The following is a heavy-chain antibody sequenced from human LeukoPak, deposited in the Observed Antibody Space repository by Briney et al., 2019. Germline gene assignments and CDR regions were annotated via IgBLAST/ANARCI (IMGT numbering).Heavy chain of an antibody. V-gene: IGHV4-59*11. Sequence: SETLSLTCTVSGGSISSHYWSWIRQPPGKGLEWIGYIYYSGSTNYNPSLKSRVTISVDTSKNQFSLKLSSVTAADTAVYYCAREGIAAAGTKRILDYWGQGTLVTVSS. CDR2: IYYSGST. J-gene: IGHJ4*02. CDR3: AREGIAAAGTKRILDY. CDR1: GGSISSHY. D-gene: IGHD6-13*01.